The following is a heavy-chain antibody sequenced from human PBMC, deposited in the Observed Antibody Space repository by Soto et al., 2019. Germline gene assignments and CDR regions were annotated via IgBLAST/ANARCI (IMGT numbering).Heavy chain of an antibody. Sequence: GGALRLSCAVSGFTFSSYAMNWVRQAPGKGLEWVSAISSDGGSTYYADSVKGRFTVSRDNSKNTLYLQMNSLRAEDTAVYYCAKNEYLAAAGPFFDYWGQGTLVTVSS. V-gene: IGHV3-23*01. CDR1: GFTFSSYA. D-gene: IGHD6-25*01. CDR3: AKNEYLAAAGPFFDY. J-gene: IGHJ4*02. CDR2: ISSDGGST.